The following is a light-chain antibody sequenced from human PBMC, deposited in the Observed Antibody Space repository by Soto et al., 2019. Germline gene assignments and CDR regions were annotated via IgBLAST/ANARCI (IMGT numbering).Light chain of an antibody. CDR1: QTVSSSY. Sequence: EIVLTQSPGTLSLSPGERATLSCRASQTVSSSYFTWYQQKPGQAPLLLIYGASSRATGIPNRFSGSGAGTDFTLTISRLEPEDFAVYYCQQYGSSSYTFGPGTKLEIK. CDR3: QQYGSSSYT. CDR2: GAS. V-gene: IGKV3-20*01. J-gene: IGKJ2*01.